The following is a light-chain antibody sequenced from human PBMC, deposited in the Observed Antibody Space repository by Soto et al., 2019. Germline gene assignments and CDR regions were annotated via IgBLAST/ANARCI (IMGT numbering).Light chain of an antibody. CDR3: QQANSFPIT. CDR2: AAS. J-gene: IGKJ5*01. CDR1: QDISSW. V-gene: IGKV1-12*01. Sequence: DIQMTQSPSSVSASVGDRVTITCRASQDISSWLAWYQQKPGKAPKLLIYAASSLQSGVPSMFGGSGSGTDFTLTISSLQPEDFATYYCQQANSFPITFGQGTRLEIK.